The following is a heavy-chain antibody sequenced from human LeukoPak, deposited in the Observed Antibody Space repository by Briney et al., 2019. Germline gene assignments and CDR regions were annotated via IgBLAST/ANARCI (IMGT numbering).Heavy chain of an antibody. CDR1: GGTFSSYA. V-gene: IGHV1-69*04. CDR2: IIPILGIA. Sequence: ASVKVSRKASGGTFSSYAISWVRQAPGQGLEWMGRIIPILGIANYAQKFQGRVTITADKSTSTAYMELSSLRSEDTAVYYCARQGSYYDSSGYYFLDYWGQGTLVTVSS. J-gene: IGHJ4*02. CDR3: ARQGSYYDSSGYYFLDY. D-gene: IGHD3-22*01.